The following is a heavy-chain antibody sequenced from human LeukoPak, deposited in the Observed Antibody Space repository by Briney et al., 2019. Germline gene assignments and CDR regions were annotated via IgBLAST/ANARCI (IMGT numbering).Heavy chain of an antibody. V-gene: IGHV4-39*02. CDR2: IYYSVST. J-gene: IGHJ4*02. D-gene: IGHD3-22*01. Sequence: SETLSLTCTVSGGSISSSSYYWGWIRQPPGKGLEWIGSIYYSVSTYYNPSLKSRVTISVDTFKNQFSLKLSSVTAADTAVYYCAREDRPTYYYDSSGYYHFDYWGQGTLVTVSS. CDR3: AREDRPTYYYDSSGYYHFDY. CDR1: GGSISSSSYY.